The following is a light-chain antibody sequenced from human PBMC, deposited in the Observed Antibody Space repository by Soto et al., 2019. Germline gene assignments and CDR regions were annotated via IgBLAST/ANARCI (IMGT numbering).Light chain of an antibody. V-gene: IGLV1-44*01. CDR3: AAWDDSLNGVV. J-gene: IGLJ3*02. Sequence: QSVLTQPPSASGTPGQRVTISCSGTYSNIGTNTVNWFQQLPGTAPKLLIQSNNQRPSGVPDRFSGSKSDTSASLAISGLQSEDEADYYCAAWDDSLNGVVFGGGTKVTVL. CDR1: YSNIGTNT. CDR2: SNN.